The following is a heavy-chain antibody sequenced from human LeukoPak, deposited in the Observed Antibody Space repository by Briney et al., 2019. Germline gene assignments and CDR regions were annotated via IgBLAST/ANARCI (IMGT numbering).Heavy chain of an antibody. CDR2: VSGSAGST. Sequence: PGGSLRLSCAASGFTFSSYAMSWVRQAPGKGLEWVSAVSGSAGSTYYADSVKGRFTISRDNSKNTLYLQMNSLRAEDTAVYYCAKSSALLVATANWFDPWGQGTLVTVSS. V-gene: IGHV3-23*01. J-gene: IGHJ5*02. D-gene: IGHD2-21*02. CDR1: GFTFSSYA. CDR3: AKSSALLVATANWFDP.